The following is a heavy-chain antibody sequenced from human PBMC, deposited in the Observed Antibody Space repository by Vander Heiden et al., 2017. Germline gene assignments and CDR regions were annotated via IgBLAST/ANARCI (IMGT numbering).Heavy chain of an antibody. CDR3: ARATNSGSSFPNMVYFDS. Sequence: EVQLVEPGGGLVQPGGSLRLSCAASGFTFSHSWMSWVRQAPGKGLEWVANIKQDGSEKYYVDSVKGRFTISRDDANNSLYLQMNSLRDEDTAEYYCARATNSGSSFPNMVYFDSWGQGTLVTVSS. D-gene: IGHD1-26*01. J-gene: IGHJ4*02. CDR1: GFTFSHSW. V-gene: IGHV3-7*03. CDR2: IKQDGSEK.